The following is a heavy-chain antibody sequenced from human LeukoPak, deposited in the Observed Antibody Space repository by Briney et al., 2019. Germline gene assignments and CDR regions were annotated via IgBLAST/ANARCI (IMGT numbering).Heavy chain of an antibody. D-gene: IGHD1-26*01. CDR3: ARDLSLGGAFDI. Sequence: SETLSLTCTVSGGSISSSSYCWGWIRQPPGKGLEWIGTIYYTGSTYYNPSLESRVTMSVDMSTNQFSLRLSSVAASDTAVYYCARDLSLGGAFDIWGQGTMVTVSS. J-gene: IGHJ3*02. V-gene: IGHV4-39*02. CDR1: GGSISSSSYC. CDR2: IYYTGST.